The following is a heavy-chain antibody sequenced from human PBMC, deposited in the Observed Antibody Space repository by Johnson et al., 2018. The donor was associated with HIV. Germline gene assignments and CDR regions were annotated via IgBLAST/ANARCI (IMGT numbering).Heavy chain of an antibody. V-gene: IGHV3-30-3*01. CDR3: ARDYYDTAFDI. CDR1: GFTFSSYA. J-gene: IGHJ3*02. CDR2: ISYDGSNK. Sequence: QVQLVESGGGVVQPGRSLRLSCAASGFTFSSYAMHCVRQAPGKGLEWVAVISYDGSNKYYADSVKGRFTISRDNSKNTLYLQMNSLRAEDTAVYYCARDYYDTAFDIWGQGTMVTVSS. D-gene: IGHD3-22*01.